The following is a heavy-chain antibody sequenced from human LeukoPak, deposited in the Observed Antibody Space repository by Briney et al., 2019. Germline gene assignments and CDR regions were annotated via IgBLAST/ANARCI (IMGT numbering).Heavy chain of an antibody. V-gene: IGHV1-69*01. Sequence: SVKVSCKASGGTFSSYAISWVRQAPGQGLEWMGGIIPIFGTANYAQKFQGRVTSTADESTSTAYMELRSLSSEDTAVYYCARGYYYGSGSYYNPPGGYYYYYMDVWGKGTTVTVSS. CDR1: GGTFSSYA. CDR3: ARGYYYGSGSYYNPPGGYYYYYMDV. D-gene: IGHD3-10*01. J-gene: IGHJ6*03. CDR2: IIPIFGTA.